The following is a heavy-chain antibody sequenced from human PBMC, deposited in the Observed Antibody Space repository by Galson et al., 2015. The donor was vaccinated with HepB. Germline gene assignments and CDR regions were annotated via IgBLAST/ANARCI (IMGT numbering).Heavy chain of an antibody. D-gene: IGHD3-16*02. CDR1: EFTFSSYA. J-gene: IGHJ4*02. CDR3: ARGAVWGSYRTLDY. V-gene: IGHV3-30-3*01. CDR2: ISYDGNNK. Sequence: SLRLSCAASEFTFSSYAMHWVRQAPGKGLEWVAVISYDGNNKYYADSVKGRFTISRDNSRNTLYLQMNSLRPEDTALYYCARGAVWGSYRTLDYWGQGTLVTVSS.